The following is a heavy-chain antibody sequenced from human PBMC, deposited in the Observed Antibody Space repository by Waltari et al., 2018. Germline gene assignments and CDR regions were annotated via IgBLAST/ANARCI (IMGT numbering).Heavy chain of an antibody. J-gene: IGHJ5*02. V-gene: IGHV1-8*01. Sequence: QVQLVQSGAEVKKPGASVKVSCKASGYTFTSSDINWVRQATGQGLEGMGWMNPNSGNTGYAQKFQGRVTRTRNTSISTAYMELSSLRSEDTAVYYCARGLLARGLVGWFDPWGQGTLVTVSS. CDR3: ARGLLARGLVGWFDP. CDR2: MNPNSGNT. D-gene: IGHD2-2*01. CDR1: GYTFTSSD.